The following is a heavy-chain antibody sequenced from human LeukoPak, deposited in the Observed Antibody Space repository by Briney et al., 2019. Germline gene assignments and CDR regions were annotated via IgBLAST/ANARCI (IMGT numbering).Heavy chain of an antibody. J-gene: IGHJ4*02. CDR3: ARGYCSSTSCYPFFDY. CDR2: INPNSGGT. CDR1: GYTFTGYY. V-gene: IGHV1-2*02. D-gene: IGHD2-2*01. Sequence: GASVKVSCKASGYTFTGYYMHWVRQAPGQGLEWIGWINPNSGGTNYAQKLQGRVTMTRDTSISTAYMELSRLRSDDTAVYYCARGYCSSTSCYPFFDYWGQGTLVTVSS.